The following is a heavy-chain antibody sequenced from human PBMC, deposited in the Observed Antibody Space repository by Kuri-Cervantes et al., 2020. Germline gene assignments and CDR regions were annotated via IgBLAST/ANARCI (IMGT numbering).Heavy chain of an antibody. Sequence: SVKVSCKASGYTFTYRYLHWVRQAPGQALEWMGWITPFNGNTNYAQKFQDRVTITRDRSMSTAYMELSSLRSDDTAVYYCARDYRGSSWYSDYWGQGTLVTVSS. J-gene: IGHJ4*02. CDR3: ARDYRGSSWYSDY. CDR2: ITPFNGNT. CDR1: GYTFTYRY. D-gene: IGHD6-13*01. V-gene: IGHV1-45*02.